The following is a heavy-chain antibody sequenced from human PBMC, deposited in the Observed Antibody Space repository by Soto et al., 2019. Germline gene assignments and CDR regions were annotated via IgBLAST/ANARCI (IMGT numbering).Heavy chain of an antibody. J-gene: IGHJ3*02. CDR1: GFTFSSYS. Sequence: GGSLRLSCAASGFTFSSYSMNWVRQAPGKGLEWVSSISSSSSYIYYADSVKGRFTISRDNAKNSLYLQMNSLRAEDTAVYYCARVGGDYVLDAFDIWGQGTMVTVSS. CDR2: ISSSSSYI. V-gene: IGHV3-21*01. D-gene: IGHD2-21*02. CDR3: ARVGGDYVLDAFDI.